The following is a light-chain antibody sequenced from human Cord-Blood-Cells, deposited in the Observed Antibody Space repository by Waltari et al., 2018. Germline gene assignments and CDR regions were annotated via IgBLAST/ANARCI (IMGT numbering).Light chain of an antibody. Sequence: QSALTQPASVSGSPGKSITISCTGTSSDVGGYNYVSWYQQHPGKAPKLMIYDVSMRPSGVSNRFSGSKSGNTASLTISGLQAEDEADYYCSSYTSSSTWVFGGGTKLTVL. V-gene: IGLV2-14*01. J-gene: IGLJ3*02. CDR1: SSDVGGYNY. CDR3: SSYTSSSTWV. CDR2: DVS.